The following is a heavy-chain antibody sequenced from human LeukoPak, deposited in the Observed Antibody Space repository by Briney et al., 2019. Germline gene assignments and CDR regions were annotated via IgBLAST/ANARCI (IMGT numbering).Heavy chain of an antibody. CDR2: ISISGDST. CDR1: GFTFSSYG. V-gene: IGHV3-23*01. Sequence: GGSLRLSCAASGFTFSSYGMSWVRQAPGKGLEWVSGISISGDSTYYADSVKGRFTISRDNSKNTLYLQMNSLRAEDTAVYYCAKDICSGGSCYELDYWGQGTLVTVSS. D-gene: IGHD2-15*01. J-gene: IGHJ4*02. CDR3: AKDICSGGSCYELDY.